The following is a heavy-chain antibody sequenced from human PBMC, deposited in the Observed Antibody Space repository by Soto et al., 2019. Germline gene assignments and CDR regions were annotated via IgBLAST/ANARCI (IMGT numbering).Heavy chain of an antibody. J-gene: IGHJ6*02. CDR2: IWYDGSNK. V-gene: IGHV3-33*01. D-gene: IGHD4-4*01. Sequence: QVQLVESGGGVVQPGRSLRLSCAASGFTFSSFGMHWVRQAPGKGLEWVAVIWYDGSNKYYADSVKGRFTISRDNFKNTLYLQMNSLRAEDTGVYYCARHSTQSAMTVAIMDGWGQGTTVIVSS. CDR1: GFTFSSFG. CDR3: ARHSTQSAMTVAIMDG.